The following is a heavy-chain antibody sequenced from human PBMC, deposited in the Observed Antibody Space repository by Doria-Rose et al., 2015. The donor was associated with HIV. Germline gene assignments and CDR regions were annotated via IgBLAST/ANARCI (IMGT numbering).Heavy chain of an antibody. V-gene: IGHV2-26*01. CDR2: IFSDDER. J-gene: IGHJ4*02. CDR1: GVSLSSPGMG. Sequence: QVTLKESGPVLVKPTETLTLTCTVSGVSLSSPGMGVSWIRQPPGKALEWLAIIFSDDERSYKTSLQSRLTISRGTSKGQVVLTMTDMDPVDTATYYCARIKSSRWYHKYYFDFWGQGTLVIVSA. D-gene: IGHD6-13*01. CDR3: ARIKSSRWYHKYYFDF.